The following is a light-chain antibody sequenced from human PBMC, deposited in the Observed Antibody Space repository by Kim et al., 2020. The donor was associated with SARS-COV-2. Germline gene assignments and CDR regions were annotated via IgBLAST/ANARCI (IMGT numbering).Light chain of an antibody. Sequence: VALGQAVTFTCQGGSLRNFFANWYQQKPGQAPVLVMYSTNRPSGIPDRFSGSSSGNTSSLTITGTLAEDEADYYCNSRDTSGIHLVFGGGTKVTVL. CDR3: NSRDTSGIHLV. CDR2: ST. J-gene: IGLJ3*02. CDR1: SLRNFF. V-gene: IGLV3-19*01.